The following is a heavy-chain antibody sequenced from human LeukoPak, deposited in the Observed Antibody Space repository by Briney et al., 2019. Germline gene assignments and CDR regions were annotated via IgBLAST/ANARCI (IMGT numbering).Heavy chain of an antibody. CDR3: ARGPDYGDYRGWFDP. Sequence: GSVKVSCKASGYTFTGYYMHWVRQAPGQGLEWMGWINPNSGNTGYAQKFQGRVTMTRNTSISTAYMELSSLRSEDTAVYYCARGPDYGDYRGWFDPWGQGTLVTVSS. D-gene: IGHD4-17*01. CDR1: GYTFTGYY. J-gene: IGHJ5*02. V-gene: IGHV1-8*02. CDR2: INPNSGNT.